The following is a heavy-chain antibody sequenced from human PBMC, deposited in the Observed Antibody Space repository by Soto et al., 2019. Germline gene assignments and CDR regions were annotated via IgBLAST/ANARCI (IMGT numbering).Heavy chain of an antibody. D-gene: IGHD3-10*01. J-gene: IGHJ3*02. V-gene: IGHV4-4*07. CDR3: ARQNLWFGDAFDI. CDR2: IHTSGNT. CDR1: GGSISSYY. Sequence: QVQLQESGPGLVKPSETLSLTCTVSGGSISSYYWSWIRQPAGKGLEWIGRIHTSGNTNYNPSLKSRVTMSVDTSKNQFSLKLSSVTAADTAVYYCARQNLWFGDAFDIWGQGTMVTVSS.